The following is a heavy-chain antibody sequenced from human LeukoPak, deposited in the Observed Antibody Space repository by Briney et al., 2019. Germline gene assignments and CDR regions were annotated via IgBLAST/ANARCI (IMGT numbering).Heavy chain of an antibody. CDR3: ARADYGDSYFDY. D-gene: IGHD4-17*01. CDR2: IIPIFGTA. V-gene: IGHV1-69*13. CDR1: GGTFSSYA. J-gene: IGHJ4*02. Sequence: SVKVSCKASGGTFSSYAISWVRQAPGQGLEWMGGIIPIFGTANYAQKFQGRVTITADESTSTAYMELSSLRSEDTAVYYCARADYGDSYFDYWGQGTLVTVSS.